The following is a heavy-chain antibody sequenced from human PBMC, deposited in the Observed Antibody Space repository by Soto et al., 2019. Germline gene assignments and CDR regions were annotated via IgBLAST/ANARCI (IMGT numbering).Heavy chain of an antibody. CDR2: IWYDGSNK. J-gene: IGHJ5*02. V-gene: IGHV3-33*08. Sequence: PGGSLRLSCAASGFTFSSYAMHWVRQAPGKGLERVAVIWYDGSNKYYADSVKGRFTISRDNSKNTLYLQMNSLRAEDTAVYYCARDGGCRDGYTVGCNWFDPWGQGTPVTVSS. CDR3: ARDGGCRDGYTVGCNWFDP. D-gene: IGHD5-12*01. CDR1: GFTFSSYA.